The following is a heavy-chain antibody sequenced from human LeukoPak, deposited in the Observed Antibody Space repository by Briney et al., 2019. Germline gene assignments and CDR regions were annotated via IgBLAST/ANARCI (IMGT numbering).Heavy chain of an antibody. CDR1: GGSISSDYYY. J-gene: IGHJ3*02. D-gene: IGHD4-17*01. Sequence: PSQTLSLTCAVSGGSISSDYYYWSWIRQPPGKGLEWIGYIYYSGSTYYNPSLKSRVIISVDTSKNQFSLKLSSVTAADTAIYYCARDTRSDYGTNGAFDIWGQGTMVTVSS. V-gene: IGHV4-30-4*01. CDR3: ARDTRSDYGTNGAFDI. CDR2: IYYSGST.